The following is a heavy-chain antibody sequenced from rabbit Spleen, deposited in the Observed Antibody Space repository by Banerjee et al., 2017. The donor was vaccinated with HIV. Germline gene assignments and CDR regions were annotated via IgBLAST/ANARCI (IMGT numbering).Heavy chain of an antibody. CDR1: GVSFSSGYY. CDR2: INTATGKP. J-gene: IGHJ4*01. Sequence: QSLEESGGDLVKPGASLTLTCTASGVSFSSGYYMCWVRQAPGKGLEWIACINTATGKPVYASWAKGRFTISRTSSTTVTLRMTSLTAADRATYFCARDLVGVIGWNFYLWGPGTLVTVS. D-gene: IGHD1-1*01. V-gene: IGHV1S40*01. CDR3: ARDLVGVIGWNFYL.